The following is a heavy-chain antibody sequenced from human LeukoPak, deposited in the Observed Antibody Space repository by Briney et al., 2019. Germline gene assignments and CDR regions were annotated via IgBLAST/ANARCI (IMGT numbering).Heavy chain of an antibody. J-gene: IGHJ2*01. D-gene: IGHD7-27*01. CDR1: GFTFSSYA. Sequence: GGSLRLSCAASGFTFSSYAMSWVRQAPGKGLEWVSAISGSGGSTYYADSVNGRFTISRDNAKNSLYLQMNSLRAEDTAVYYCASNWGSYWYFDLWGRGTLVTVSS. CDR2: ISGSGGST. CDR3: ASNWGSYWYFDL. V-gene: IGHV3-23*01.